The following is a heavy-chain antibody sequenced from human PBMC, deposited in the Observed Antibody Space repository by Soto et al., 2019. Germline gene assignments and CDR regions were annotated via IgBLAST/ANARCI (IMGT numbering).Heavy chain of an antibody. D-gene: IGHD2-2*01. J-gene: IGHJ6*02. CDR3: ARDGCSSTSCEYYYYGMDV. Sequence: ASVEVSCKSSVYTFTSYGISCVRQAPGQGLEWMGWISAYNGNTNYAQKLQGRVTMTTDTSTSTAYMELRSLRSDDTAVYYCARDGCSSTSCEYYYYGMDVWGQGTTVTVSS. CDR2: ISAYNGNT. V-gene: IGHV1-18*01. CDR1: VYTFTSYG.